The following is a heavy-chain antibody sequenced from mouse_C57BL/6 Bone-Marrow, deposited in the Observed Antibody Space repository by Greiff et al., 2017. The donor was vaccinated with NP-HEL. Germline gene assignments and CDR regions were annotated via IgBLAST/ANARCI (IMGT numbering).Heavy chain of an antibody. V-gene: IGHV1-55*01. CDR1: GYTFTSYW. D-gene: IGHD1-1*01. CDR3: ARYHYYGSSYEYFDV. Sequence: VQLQQPGAELVKPGASVKMSCKASGYTFTSYWITWVKQRPGQGLEWIGDIYPGSGSTNYNEKFKSKATLTVDTSSSTAYMQLSSLTSEDSAVYYCARYHYYGSSYEYFDVWGTGTTVTVSS. CDR2: IYPGSGST. J-gene: IGHJ1*03.